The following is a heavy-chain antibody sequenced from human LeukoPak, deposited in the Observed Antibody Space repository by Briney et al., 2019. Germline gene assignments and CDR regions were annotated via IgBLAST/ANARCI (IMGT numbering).Heavy chain of an antibody. CDR2: IYYSGST. D-gene: IGHD3-3*01. CDR3: ARSYYDFWSGSNRAYNWFDP. CDR1: GGSISSSSYY. Sequence: PSETLSLTCTVSGGSISSSSYYWAWIRQPPGKGLEWIGSIYYSGSTYYNPSLKSRVTISADTSKNQFSLKLSSVTAADTAVYYCARSYYDFWSGSNRAYNWFDPWGQGTLVTVSS. V-gene: IGHV4-39*01. J-gene: IGHJ5*02.